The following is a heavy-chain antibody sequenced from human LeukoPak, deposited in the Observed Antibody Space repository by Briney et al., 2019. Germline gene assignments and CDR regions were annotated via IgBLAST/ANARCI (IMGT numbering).Heavy chain of an antibody. CDR1: EFTFSSYE. V-gene: IGHV3-23*01. D-gene: IGHD1-1*01. CDR2: INGNGSNT. J-gene: IGHJ4*02. CDR3: ARVGYKWDDDGVDY. Sequence: GGSLRLSCAGSEFTFSSYEMSWVRQAPGKGLEWVSNINGNGSNTCYVDSVKGRFTISRDNSKNTLHLQMNSLRADDAAVYYCARVGYKWDDDGVDYWGQGTLDRVST.